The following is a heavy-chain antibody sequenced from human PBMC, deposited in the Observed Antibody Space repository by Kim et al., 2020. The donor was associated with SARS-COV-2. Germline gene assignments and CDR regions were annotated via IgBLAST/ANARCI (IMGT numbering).Heavy chain of an antibody. CDR3: AKAHSHWFFDL. Sequence: GGSLRLSCAASGYTFGDYAMHWVRQAPGKGLEWVSSISWNSGTKDYADSVKGRFTISRDNAKYSLYLQMNSLRPEDTAFYYCAKAHSHWFFDLWGQGTLVTVSS. V-gene: IGHV3-9*01. J-gene: IGHJ4*02. CDR1: GYTFGDYA. D-gene: IGHD3-9*01. CDR2: ISWNSGTK.